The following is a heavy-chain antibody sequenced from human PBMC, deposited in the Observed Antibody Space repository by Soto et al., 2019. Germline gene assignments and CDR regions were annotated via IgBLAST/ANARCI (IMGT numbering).Heavy chain of an antibody. J-gene: IGHJ1*01. CDR3: ASQHYYDSRRYYVVY. CDR2: IHYSGST. CDR1: GGSISSYY. D-gene: IGHD3-22*01. V-gene: IGHV4-59*04. Sequence: PSETLSLTCTVSGGSISSYYWGWIRQPPGKGLEWIGNIHYSGSTYYDSSLQSRVTISIDTSKNQFSLKLSSVTATDTAVYYCASQHYYDSRRYYVVYWGQGTLVTVSS.